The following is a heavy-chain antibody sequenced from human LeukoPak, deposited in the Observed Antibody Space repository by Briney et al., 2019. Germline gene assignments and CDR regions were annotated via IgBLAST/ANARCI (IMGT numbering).Heavy chain of an antibody. CDR3: ARAVFGGITGIPRAFDI. D-gene: IGHD4-23*01. CDR2: IKQDGSEK. J-gene: IGHJ3*02. V-gene: IGHV3-7*01. Sequence: SGGSLRLSCAASGFTFSSYWMSWVRQAPGKGLEWVANIKQDGSEKYHVDSVEGRFTISRDNAKNSLYLQMNSLRAEDTAVYYCARAVFGGITGIPRAFDIWGQGTMVTVSS. CDR1: GFTFSSYW.